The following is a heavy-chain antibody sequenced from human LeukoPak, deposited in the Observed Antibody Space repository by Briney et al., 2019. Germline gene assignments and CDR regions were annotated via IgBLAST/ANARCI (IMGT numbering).Heavy chain of an antibody. V-gene: IGHV3-13*01. Sequence: GGSLRLSCAASGFTFSSYDMHWVRQATGKGLEWVSAIGTAGDTYYPGSVKGRFTISRENAKNSLYLQMNSLRAGDTAVYYCARVLGSGTYGMDVWGQGTTVTVSS. CDR2: IGTAGDT. CDR1: GFTFSSYD. D-gene: IGHD3-10*01. J-gene: IGHJ6*02. CDR3: ARVLGSGTYGMDV.